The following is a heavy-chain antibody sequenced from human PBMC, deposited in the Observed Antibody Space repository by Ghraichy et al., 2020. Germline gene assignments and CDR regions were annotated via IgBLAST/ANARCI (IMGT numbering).Heavy chain of an antibody. CDR3: MRGHPLRYLDWLPHYFDY. J-gene: IGHJ4*02. CDR1: GFTFSTYT. V-gene: IGHV3-21*06. D-gene: IGHD3-9*01. CDR2: ISSTGSHI. Sequence: GGSLRLSCAASGFTFSTYTLNWVRQAPGKGLEWVSSISSTGSHIYYADSLKGRFTISRDNAKNSLFLQMSSLRAEDTAVYHCMRGHPLRYLDWLPHYFDYWGQGALVTVSS.